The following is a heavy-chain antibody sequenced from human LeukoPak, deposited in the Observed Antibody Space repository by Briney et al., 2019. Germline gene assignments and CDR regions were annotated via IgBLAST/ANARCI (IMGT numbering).Heavy chain of an antibody. CDR3: VKGSLAAAGAFDY. Sequence: GGSLRLSCSASGVTFSSHAMRCLRHPPGKGLEYVSAISSNGGSTYYADSVKGRFTISRDNSKNTLYLQMSSLRAEDTAVYYCVKGSLAAAGAFDYWGQGTLVTVSS. J-gene: IGHJ4*02. V-gene: IGHV3-64D*06. CDR1: GVTFSSHA. D-gene: IGHD6-13*01. CDR2: ISSNGGST.